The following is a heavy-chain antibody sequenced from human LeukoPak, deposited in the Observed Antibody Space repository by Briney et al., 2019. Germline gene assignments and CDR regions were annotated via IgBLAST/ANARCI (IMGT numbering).Heavy chain of an antibody. CDR1: GFTVSSNY. J-gene: IGHJ6*02. D-gene: IGHD3-3*01. CDR2: IYSGGST. V-gene: IGHV3-66*01. Sequence: GSLRLSCAASGFTVSSNYMSWVRQAPGKGLEWVSVIYSGGSTYYADSVKGRFTISRDNSKNTLYLQMNSLRAEDTAVYYCARDLPLWSGYPYYYGMDVWGQGTTVTVSS. CDR3: ARDLPLWSGYPYYYGMDV.